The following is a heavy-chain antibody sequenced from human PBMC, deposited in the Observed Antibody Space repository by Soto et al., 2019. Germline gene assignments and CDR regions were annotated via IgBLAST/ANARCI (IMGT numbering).Heavy chain of an antibody. CDR2: TYQSGSA. CDR1: GGSISSGGYS. Sequence: ASETLSLTCTVSGGSISSGGYSWTWIRQSPGKGLEWIGYTYQSGSAYYNPSLKSRVTISVDRSKNQFSLNLTSVTAADTAVYYCARDYYGMDVWGQGTTVTVSS. CDR3: ARDYYGMDV. V-gene: IGHV4-30-2*06. J-gene: IGHJ6*02.